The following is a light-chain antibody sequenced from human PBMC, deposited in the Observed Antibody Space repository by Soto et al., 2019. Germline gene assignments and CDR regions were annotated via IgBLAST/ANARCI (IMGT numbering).Light chain of an antibody. CDR3: QQYNTYGLT. Sequence: TQSPGTLSASVGDRVIITCRASQSVGNSLAWYQQRPGKAPKLLIFDASTLESGVPSKFSGSGSDTEFTFTISSLQPDDSATYYCQQYNTYGLTFGGGTKVDI. J-gene: IGKJ4*02. CDR1: QSVGNS. CDR2: DAS. V-gene: IGKV1-5*01.